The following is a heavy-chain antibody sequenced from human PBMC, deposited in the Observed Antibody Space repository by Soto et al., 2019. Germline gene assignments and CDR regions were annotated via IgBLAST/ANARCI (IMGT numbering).Heavy chain of an antibody. V-gene: IGHV1-18*01. CDR3: ARYGSGSYGSYYYGMDV. D-gene: IGHD3-10*01. CDR1: GYTFTSYG. J-gene: IGHJ6*02. CDR2: ISAYNGNT. Sequence: QVQLVQSGAEVKKPGASVKVSCKASGYTFTSYGISWVRQAPGQGLEWMGWISAYNGNTNYAQKLQGRVTMTTDTSTSIAYMELRSLRSDYTAVYYCARYGSGSYGSYYYGMDVWGQGTTVTVSS.